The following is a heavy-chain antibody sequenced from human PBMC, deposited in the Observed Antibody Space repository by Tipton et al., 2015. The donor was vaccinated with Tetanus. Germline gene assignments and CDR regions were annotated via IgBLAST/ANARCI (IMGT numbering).Heavy chain of an antibody. CDR2: INHSGST. J-gene: IGHJ5*02. CDR1: GGSFSGYY. D-gene: IGHD3-22*01. Sequence: TLSLTCAVYGGSFSGYYWSWIRQPPGKGLEWVGEINHSGSTNYNPSLKSRVTISVDTSKNHFSLKLTSVTAADTAVYYCARGSRYNWNPYDSSGYYAWFDPWGQGTLVTVSS. CDR3: ARGSRYNWNPYDSSGYYAWFDP. V-gene: IGHV4-34*01.